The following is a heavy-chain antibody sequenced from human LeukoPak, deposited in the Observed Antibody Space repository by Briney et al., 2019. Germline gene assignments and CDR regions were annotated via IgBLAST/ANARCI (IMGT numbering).Heavy chain of an antibody. CDR3: ARDKNVGDVAEVVASDY. V-gene: IGHV3-20*04. CDR1: GFTFDDYG. D-gene: IGHD2-15*01. Sequence: GXLRLSCAASGFTFDDYGMSWVRQAPGKGVEWVSGINWNGCSTGYADSVKGRFTISRDNAKNSLYLQMNSLRAEDTAVYYCARDKNVGDVAEVVASDYWGQGTLVTVSS. J-gene: IGHJ4*02. CDR2: INWNGCST.